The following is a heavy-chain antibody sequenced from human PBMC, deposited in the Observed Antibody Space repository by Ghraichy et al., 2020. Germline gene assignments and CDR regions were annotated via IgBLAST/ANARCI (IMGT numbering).Heavy chain of an antibody. J-gene: IGHJ4*02. V-gene: IGHV4-34*01. D-gene: IGHD3-3*01. CDR3: ARGRWTLSTYYDFWSGYYIY. CDR1: GGSFSGYY. Sequence: SETLSLTCAVYGGSFSGYYWSWIRQPPGKGLEWIGEINHSGSTNYNPSLKSRVTISVDTSKNQFSLKLSSVTAADTAVYYCARGRWTLSTYYDFWSGYYIYWGQGTLVTVSS. CDR2: INHSGST.